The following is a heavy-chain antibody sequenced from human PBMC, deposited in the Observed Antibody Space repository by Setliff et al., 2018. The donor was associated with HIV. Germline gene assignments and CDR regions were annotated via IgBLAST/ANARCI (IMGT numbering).Heavy chain of an antibody. CDR1: GASITDSKW. V-gene: IGHV4-4*02. Sequence: PSETLSLICVVSGASITDSKWWTWVRQPPGKRLEWIGEIDHSGATKYNPSLKRRVAISVETYKNQFSLSLQSVTAADAAVYYCAIRRNFDWLMTSGPFDYWGQGILVTVSS. D-gene: IGHD3-9*01. J-gene: IGHJ4*02. CDR2: IDHSGAT. CDR3: AIRRNFDWLMTSGPFDY.